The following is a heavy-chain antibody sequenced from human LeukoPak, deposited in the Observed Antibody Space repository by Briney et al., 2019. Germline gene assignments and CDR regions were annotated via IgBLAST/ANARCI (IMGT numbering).Heavy chain of an antibody. J-gene: IGHJ4*02. D-gene: IGHD3-10*01. V-gene: IGHV3-48*01. CDR2: IRSSNSTI. Sequence: GGSLRLSCAASGFTLSSYSMNWVRHAPGKGLEWVSYIRSSNSTIYYAASVEGRFTISRDNAKNSLYLQVNSLRAEDAAVYHCARDSGSQLWAPSDYWGQGTLVTVSS. CDR3: ARDSGSQLWAPSDY. CDR1: GFTLSSYS.